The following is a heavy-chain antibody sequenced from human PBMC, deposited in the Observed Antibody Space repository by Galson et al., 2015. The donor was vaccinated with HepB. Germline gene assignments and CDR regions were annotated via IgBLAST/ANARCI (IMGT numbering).Heavy chain of an antibody. J-gene: IGHJ2*01. CDR3: ASDPSSWRREYYFDL. V-gene: IGHV4-39*01. CDR2: IYYSGST. CDR1: GGSISSSSYY. D-gene: IGHD6-13*01. Sequence: SETLSLTCTVSGGSISSSSYYWGWIRQPPGKGLEWIGSIYYSGSTYYNPSLKSRVTIFVDTSKNQFSLRLSSVTAADTAVYYWASDPSSWRREYYFDLWGRGTLVTVSS.